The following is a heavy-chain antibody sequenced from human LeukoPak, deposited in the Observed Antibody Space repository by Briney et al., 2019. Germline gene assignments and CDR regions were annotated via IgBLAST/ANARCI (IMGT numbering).Heavy chain of an antibody. D-gene: IGHD3-3*01. CDR2: ISAYNGNS. CDR3: ARNPPPDFGVVNNWFDP. Sequence: ASVKVSCKASGYTFTSHGISWVRQAPGQGLEWMGWISAYNGNSNYAQKLQGRVTMTTDTSTSTAYMELRSLRSDDTAVYYCARNPPPDFGVVNNWFDPWGQGTLVTVSS. J-gene: IGHJ5*02. CDR1: GYTFTSHG. V-gene: IGHV1-18*01.